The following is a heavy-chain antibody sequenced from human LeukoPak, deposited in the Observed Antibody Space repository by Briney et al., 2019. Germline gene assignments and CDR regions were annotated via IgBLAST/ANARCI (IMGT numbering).Heavy chain of an antibody. V-gene: IGHV1-69*13. CDR1: GGTFSSYA. CDR3: ASSTTRGYDPRSNYYYYGMDV. CDR2: IIPIFGTA. D-gene: IGHD5-12*01. Sequence: ASVKVSCKASGGTFSSYAISWVRQAPGQGLEWMGGIIPIFGTANYAQKFQGRVTITADESTSTAYMELSSLRSEDTAVYYCASSTTRGYDPRSNYYYYGMDVWGQGTTVTVSS. J-gene: IGHJ6*02.